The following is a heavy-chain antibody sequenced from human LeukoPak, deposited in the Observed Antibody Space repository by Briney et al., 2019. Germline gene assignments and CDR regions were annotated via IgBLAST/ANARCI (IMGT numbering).Heavy chain of an antibody. Sequence: SQTLSLTCAVSGGSISSGGYSWSWIRQRPGRGLEWIGYIYHSGSTYYNPSLKSRVTISLDRSKNQFSLKLSSVTAADTAVYYCASDGTAIDWYFDLWGRGTLVTVSS. D-gene: IGHD5-18*01. CDR1: GGSISSGGYS. CDR3: ASDGTAIDWYFDL. CDR2: IYHSGST. J-gene: IGHJ2*01. V-gene: IGHV4-30-2*01.